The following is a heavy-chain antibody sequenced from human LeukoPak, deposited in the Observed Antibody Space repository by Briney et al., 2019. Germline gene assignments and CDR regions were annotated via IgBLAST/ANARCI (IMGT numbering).Heavy chain of an antibody. D-gene: IGHD5-18*01. CDR3: ASQGGYSYGYYYYMDV. Sequence: SETLSLTCTVSGGSISSYYWSWIRQPAGKGLEWIGRIYTSGTTNYNPSLNSRVTMSVDTSKNQFSLKLSSVTAADTAVYYCASQGGYSYGYYYYMDVWGKGTTVTVSS. CDR2: IYTSGTT. J-gene: IGHJ6*03. CDR1: GGSISSYY. V-gene: IGHV4-4*07.